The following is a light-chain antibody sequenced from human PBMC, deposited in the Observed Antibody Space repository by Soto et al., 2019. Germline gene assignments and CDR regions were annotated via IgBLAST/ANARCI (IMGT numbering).Light chain of an antibody. CDR1: QSISSW. V-gene: IGKV1-5*01. J-gene: IGKJ3*01. CDR3: QQYNSYSFT. CDR2: DAS. Sequence: DIPMTQSPSTLSASVGDRVTITCRASQSISSWLAWYQQKPGKAPKLLIYDASSLESGVPSRFSGSGSGTEFTLTINSLQPDDFATYYCQQYNSYSFTFGPGTKVDIK.